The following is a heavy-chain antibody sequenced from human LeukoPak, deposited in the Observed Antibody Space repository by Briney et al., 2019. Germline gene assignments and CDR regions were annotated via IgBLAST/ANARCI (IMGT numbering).Heavy chain of an antibody. CDR2: IYENGGTT. CDR1: GFTFRSHA. Sequence: GGSLRLSCVGSGFTFRSHAMSWVRQAPEKGLEFVSGIYENGGTTYYADSVKGRFSISRDNSKNTLYLQMDSPRGEDTAVYYCAKDFRIGYSTHFDYWGQGALVTVSS. CDR3: AKDFRIGYSTHFDY. V-gene: IGHV3-23*01. J-gene: IGHJ4*02. D-gene: IGHD2-21*01.